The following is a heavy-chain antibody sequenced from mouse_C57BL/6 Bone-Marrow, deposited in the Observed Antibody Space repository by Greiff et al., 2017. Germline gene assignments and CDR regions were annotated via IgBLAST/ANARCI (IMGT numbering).Heavy chain of an antibody. Sequence: VQLQESGAELARPGASVKLSCKASGYTFTSYGISWVKQRTGKGLEWIGEIYPRSGNTYYNEKFKGKATLTADKSSSTAYMELRSLTSEDSAVYFCARGGTWCAYGGGGTGVTVSA. CDR2: IYPRSGNT. V-gene: IGHV1-81*01. CDR1: GYTFTSYG. J-gene: IGHJ3*01. CDR3: ARGGTWCAY.